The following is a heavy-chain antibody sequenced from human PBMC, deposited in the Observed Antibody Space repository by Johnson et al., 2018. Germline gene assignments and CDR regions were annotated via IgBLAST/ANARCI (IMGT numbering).Heavy chain of an antibody. CDR3: AGFCSGGTCPDY. D-gene: IGHD2-15*01. CDR1: TGSINSYY. J-gene: IGHJ4*02. V-gene: IGHV4-59*01. CDR2: IHYSGRT. Sequence: QVQLQESGPGLVKPSETLSLTCSVSTGSINSYYWTWIRQPPGKGLEWIGNIHYSGRTKSNPSLKSRVTMSVDTSKKQLSLRLTSVTAADTAVSYCAGFCSGGTCPDYWGQGTLVTVSS.